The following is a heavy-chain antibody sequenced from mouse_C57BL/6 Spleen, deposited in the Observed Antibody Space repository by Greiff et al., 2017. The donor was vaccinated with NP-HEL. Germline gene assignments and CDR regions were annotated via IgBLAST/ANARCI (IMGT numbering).Heavy chain of an antibody. D-gene: IGHD2-2*01. CDR1: GFTFSSYA. J-gene: IGHJ3*01. CDR2: ISAGGSCT. Sequence: EVQLVESGGGLVKPGGSLKLSCAASGFTFSSYAMSWVRQTPEKRLEWVATISAGGSCTYYPDNVKGRSTITRDNANNNLYLQLSHLKSEDTAVYYCARDDGCDSFFDDWGKGTLVTVSA. CDR3: ARDDGCDSFFDD. V-gene: IGHV5-4*01.